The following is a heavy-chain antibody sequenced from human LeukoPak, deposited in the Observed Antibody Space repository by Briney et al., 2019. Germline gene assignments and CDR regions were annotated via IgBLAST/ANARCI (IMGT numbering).Heavy chain of an antibody. J-gene: IGHJ4*02. D-gene: IGHD7-27*01. Sequence: ASVKVSCKASGYTFTSYAMHWVRQAPGQRLKWMGWINAGNGNTKYSQKFQGRVTITRDTSASTAYMELSSLRSEDTAVYYCARASPGDCFDYWGQGTLVTVSS. CDR2: INAGNGNT. CDR1: GYTFTSYA. V-gene: IGHV1-3*01. CDR3: ARASPGDCFDY.